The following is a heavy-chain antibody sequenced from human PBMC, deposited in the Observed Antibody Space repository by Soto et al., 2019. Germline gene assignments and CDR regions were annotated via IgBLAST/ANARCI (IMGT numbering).Heavy chain of an antibody. Sequence: GQLVQFGGGLAQPGGSLRLSCEASGFTVSSNYMTWVRQAPGKGLEWVSVLYSDGTTHSADSVKGRFTISRDNYKNTLYLQMDSLRAEDTAVYYCGRGGRSMDVWGQGTTVTVSS. CDR3: GRGGRSMDV. V-gene: IGHV3-66*01. CDR1: GFTVSSNY. CDR2: LYSDGTT. D-gene: IGHD3-16*01. J-gene: IGHJ6*02.